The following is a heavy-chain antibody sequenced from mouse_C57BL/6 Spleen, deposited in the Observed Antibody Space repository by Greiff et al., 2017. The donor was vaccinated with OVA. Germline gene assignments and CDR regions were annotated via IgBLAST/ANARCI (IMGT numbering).Heavy chain of an antibody. CDR3: AETAQATYYAMDY. CDR2: IYPGDGAT. V-gene: IGHV1-82*01. J-gene: IGHJ4*01. Sequence: VQLQQSGPELVKPGASVKISCKASGYAFSSSWMNWVKQRPGKGLEWIGRIYPGDGATNYNGKFKGKATLTADKSSSTAYMQLSSLTSEDSAVYFCAETAQATYYAMDYWGQGTSVTVSS. D-gene: IGHD3-2*02. CDR1: GYAFSSSW.